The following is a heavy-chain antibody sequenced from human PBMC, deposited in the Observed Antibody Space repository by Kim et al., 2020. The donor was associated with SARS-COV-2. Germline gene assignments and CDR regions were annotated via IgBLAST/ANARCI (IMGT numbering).Heavy chain of an antibody. CDR1: GGSISSSSYY. CDR2: IYYSGST. D-gene: IGHD2-8*01. Sequence: SETLSLTCTVSGGSISSSSYYWGWIRQPPGKGLEWIGSIYYSGSTYYNPSLKSRVTISVDTSKNQFSLKLSSVTAADTAVYYCARHSDCTNGVCQAWFDPWSQRTLVTVSS. J-gene: IGHJ5*02. CDR3: ARHSDCTNGVCQAWFDP. V-gene: IGHV4-39*01.